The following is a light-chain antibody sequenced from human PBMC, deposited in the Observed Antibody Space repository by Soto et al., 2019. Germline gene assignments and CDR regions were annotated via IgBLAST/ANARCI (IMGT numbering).Light chain of an antibody. CDR1: QTISSW. J-gene: IGKJ1*01. V-gene: IGKV1-5*01. Sequence: DIQMTQSPSTLSAFVGDRVTITCRASQTISSWLDWYQRNTGKAHKLPTYDASTLESGVPSTFDGSGFGTEFTLTISSLQPDDFPTYYCQEYSDSSWTFGQGTKVE. CDR3: QEYSDSSWT. CDR2: DAS.